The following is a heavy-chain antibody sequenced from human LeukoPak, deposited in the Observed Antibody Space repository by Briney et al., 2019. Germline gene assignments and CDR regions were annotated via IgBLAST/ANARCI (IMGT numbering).Heavy chain of an antibody. CDR3: AKRILNAPRYFDY. CDR1: GFNFSIHA. V-gene: IGHV3-23*01. J-gene: IGHJ4*02. Sequence: GGSLRLSCAASGFNFSIHAMNWVRQAPGKGLEWVSVIGGSGATTYFADSVKGRFTIPRDNSKNTVYLQMNSLRAEDTAVYFCAKRILNAPRYFDYWGQGTLVTVSS. D-gene: IGHD3-3*02. CDR2: IGGSGATT.